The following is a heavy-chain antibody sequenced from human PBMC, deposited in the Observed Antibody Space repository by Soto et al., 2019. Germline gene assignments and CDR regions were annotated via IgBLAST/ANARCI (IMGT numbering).Heavy chain of an antibody. J-gene: IGHJ6*02. CDR3: ARGGYYDSSGSRNYHYYGMDV. D-gene: IGHD3-22*01. CDR2: ISPYNDDT. CDR1: GYTFKSYG. V-gene: IGHV1-18*01. Sequence: ASVKVSCKASGYTFKSYGISWVRQAPGQGLEWLGWISPYNDDTKYAQRLQGRVTMSTDTSSRTAYMHLRSLRSDDTAVYFCARGGYYDSSGSRNYHYYGMDVWGQGTTVTVSS.